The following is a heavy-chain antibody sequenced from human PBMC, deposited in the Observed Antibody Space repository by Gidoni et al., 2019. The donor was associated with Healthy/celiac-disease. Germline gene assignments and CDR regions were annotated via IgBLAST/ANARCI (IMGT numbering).Heavy chain of an antibody. CDR3: ARAQSSYGDYPFYAFDI. D-gene: IGHD4-17*01. V-gene: IGHV3-74*01. CDR1: GFTFSSYW. CDR2: INSDVSST. Sequence: EVQLVESGGGLVQPGGSLRLSCAASGFTFSSYWMHWVRQAPGKGLVWVSRINSDVSSTSYADSVKGRFTISRDNAKNTLYLQMNSLRAEDTAVYYCARAQSSYGDYPFYAFDIWGQGTMVTVSS. J-gene: IGHJ3*02.